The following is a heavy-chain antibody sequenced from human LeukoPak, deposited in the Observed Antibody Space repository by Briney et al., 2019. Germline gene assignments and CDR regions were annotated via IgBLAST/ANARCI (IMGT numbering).Heavy chain of an antibody. CDR2: IYTSGST. CDR1: GGSISSGGTYY. D-gene: IGHD4-11*01. Sequence: SETLSLICTVSGGSISSGGTYYWSWIRQPAGKGLEWIGRIYTSGSTNYNPALKSRVTISVDTSKNQFSLKLSSVTAADTAVYYCARTYSNYGGSYYYYYMDVWGKGTTVTVSS. J-gene: IGHJ6*03. CDR3: ARTYSNYGGSYYYYYMDV. V-gene: IGHV4-61*02.